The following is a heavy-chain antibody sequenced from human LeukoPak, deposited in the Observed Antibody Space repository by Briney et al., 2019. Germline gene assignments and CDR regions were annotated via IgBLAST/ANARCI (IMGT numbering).Heavy chain of an antibody. CDR3: AKGDELPIVNWFDP. D-gene: IGHD2-15*01. J-gene: IGHJ5*02. CDR2: ISGSGGST. V-gene: IGHV3-23*01. Sequence: PGGSLRLSCAASGFTFSTYAMSWVRQAPGKGLEWVSAISGSGGSTYYADSVKGRFTISRDNSKNTLYLQMNSLRAEDTAVYYCAKGDELPIVNWFDPWGQGTLVTVSS. CDR1: GFTFSTYA.